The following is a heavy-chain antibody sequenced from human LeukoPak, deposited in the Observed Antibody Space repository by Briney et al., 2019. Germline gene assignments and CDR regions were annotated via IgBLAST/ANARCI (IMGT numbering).Heavy chain of an antibody. J-gene: IGHJ4*02. D-gene: IGHD3-9*01. CDR1: GGSFSGYY. CDR3: ASGAFDYDILTAYYT. V-gene: IGHV4-34*01. CDR2: INHSGST. Sequence: PSETLSLTCAVYGGSFSGYYWSWFRQPPGKGLEWIGEINHSGSTNYNPSLKSRVTISVDTSKNQFSLILSSVTAADTAVYFCASGAFDYDILTAYYTWGQGTLVTVSS.